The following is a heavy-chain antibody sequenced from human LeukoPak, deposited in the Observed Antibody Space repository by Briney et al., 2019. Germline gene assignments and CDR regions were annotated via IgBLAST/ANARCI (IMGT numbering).Heavy chain of an antibody. D-gene: IGHD4-11*01. CDR1: GGSISSYY. CDR3: ERAGMTSFDY. Sequence: SETLSLTCTVSGGSISSYYWSWIRQPPGKGLEWIGYIYYSGSTNYNPSLKSRVTISVDTSKNQFSLNLSPVTAADTAVYYCERAGMTSFDYWGQGTLATVSS. J-gene: IGHJ4*02. CDR2: IYYSGST. V-gene: IGHV4-59*01.